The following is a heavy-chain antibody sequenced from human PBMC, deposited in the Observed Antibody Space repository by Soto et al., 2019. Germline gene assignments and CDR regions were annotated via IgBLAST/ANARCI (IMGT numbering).Heavy chain of an antibody. V-gene: IGHV1-69*02. CDR3: ARGPLVVLNYFES. CDR1: GGTFRNYP. Sequence: QVQLVQSGTEVKKPGSSVKVSCKASGGTFRNYPINWVRQAPGQGLEWMGSIFPLTDIPDYAQNFQARLTISADKSTSTASMELSSLTSDDTAMYLCARGPLVVLNYFESWGQGTLVTVSS. J-gene: IGHJ4*02. CDR2: IFPLTDIP.